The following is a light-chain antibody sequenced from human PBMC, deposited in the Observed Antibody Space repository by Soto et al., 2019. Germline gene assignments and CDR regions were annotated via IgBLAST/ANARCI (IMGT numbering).Light chain of an antibody. CDR1: RSISSTY. V-gene: IGKV3-20*01. J-gene: IGKJ2*01. Sequence: EIVLTQSPGTLSLSPGERATLSCRASRSISSTYLAWYQQKPGQAPRLLIYGASSRDTGIPERFSGSGCVTGFTLTISRLEPEDFAVYYCQQYGGSPPYTFGQGTKLEIK. CDR2: GAS. CDR3: QQYGGSPPYT.